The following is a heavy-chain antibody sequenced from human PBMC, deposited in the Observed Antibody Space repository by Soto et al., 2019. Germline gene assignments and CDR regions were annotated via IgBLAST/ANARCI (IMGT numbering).Heavy chain of an antibody. D-gene: IGHD6-19*01. V-gene: IGHV3-30*03. CDR3: ATLPQGWPFDY. CDR1: GFTFSSYG. CDR2: ISYDGSNK. Sequence: PGGSLRLSCAASGFTFSSYGMHWVRQAPGKGLEWVAVISYDGSNKYYADSVKGRFTISRDNSKNTLYLQMNSLRAEDTAVYYCATLPQGWPFDYWGQGTLVTVSS. J-gene: IGHJ4*02.